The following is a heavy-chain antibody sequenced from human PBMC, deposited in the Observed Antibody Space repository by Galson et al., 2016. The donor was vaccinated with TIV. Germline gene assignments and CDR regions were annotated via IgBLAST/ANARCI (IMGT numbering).Heavy chain of an antibody. CDR2: IDPSDSYI. Sequence: QSGAEVKKPGESLRISCKGSGYKFTNYWISWVRQMPGKGLEWMGKIDPSDSYIKYSPSFQGHVTMSADKSISTAYLQWNSLKASDTAMYYCARRGGAGTHVGPWGQGTLVIVAS. CDR1: GYKFTNYW. J-gene: IGHJ5*02. V-gene: IGHV5-10-1*01. CDR3: ARRGGAGTHVGP. D-gene: IGHD3-10*01.